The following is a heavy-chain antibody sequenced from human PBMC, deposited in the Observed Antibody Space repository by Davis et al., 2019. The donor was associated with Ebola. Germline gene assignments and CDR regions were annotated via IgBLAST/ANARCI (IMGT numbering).Heavy chain of an antibody. CDR2: IWYDGSNK. D-gene: IGHD2-15*01. CDR1: GFTFSSYG. J-gene: IGHJ6*02. V-gene: IGHV3-33*01. CDR3: ARELIVVVVAATNYYYYGMDV. Sequence: PGGSLRLSCAASGFTFSSYGMHWVRQAPGKGLEWVAVIWYDGSNKYYADSVKGRFTISRDNSKNTLYLQMNSLRAEDTAVYYCARELIVVVVAATNYYYYGMDVWGQGTTVTVSS.